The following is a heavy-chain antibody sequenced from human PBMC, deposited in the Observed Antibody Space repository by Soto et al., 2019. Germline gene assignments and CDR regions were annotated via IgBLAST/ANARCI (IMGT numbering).Heavy chain of an antibody. CDR2: IIPALGTA. CDR1: GGTFSSYA. J-gene: IGHJ2*01. D-gene: IGHD4-17*01. Sequence: SVKVSCKASGGTFSSYAISWVRQAPGQGLEWMGGIIPALGTATYAQKFQGRVTITADESATTVYMELNSLRSEDTAVYYCARPDFGDYWYFDLWGRGTLVTVSS. CDR3: ARPDFGDYWYFDL. V-gene: IGHV1-69*13.